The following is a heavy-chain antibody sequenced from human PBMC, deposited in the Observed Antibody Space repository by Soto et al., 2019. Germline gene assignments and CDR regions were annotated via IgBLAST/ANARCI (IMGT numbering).Heavy chain of an antibody. CDR2: IIPILGIA. CDR1: GGTFSSYT. V-gene: IGHV1-69*08. CDR3: AKDYGGKDGDY. J-gene: IGHJ4*02. Sequence: QGQLVQSGAEVKKPGSSVKVSCKASGGTFSSYTISWVRQAPGQGLEWMGRIIPILGIANYAPKFQGRVTITADKSTSTAYMELSSLRSEDTAVYYCAKDYGGKDGDYWGQGTLVTVSS. D-gene: IGHD4-17*01.